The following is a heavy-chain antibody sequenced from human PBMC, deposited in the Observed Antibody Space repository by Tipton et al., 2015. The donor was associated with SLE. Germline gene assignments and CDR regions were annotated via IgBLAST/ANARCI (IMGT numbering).Heavy chain of an antibody. Sequence: TLSLTCTVSGVSIATYYWTWIRQPPGKGLEWIGYIYYSGSTNYNPSLKSRVTISVDTSKKQVFLKLRSVTAADTAVYYCARGHPHIVVVIGGGWFDPWGQGTLVTVSS. CDR3: ARGHPHIVVVIGGGWFDP. CDR1: GVSIATYY. J-gene: IGHJ5*02. CDR2: IYYSGST. V-gene: IGHV4-59*12. D-gene: IGHD2-21*01.